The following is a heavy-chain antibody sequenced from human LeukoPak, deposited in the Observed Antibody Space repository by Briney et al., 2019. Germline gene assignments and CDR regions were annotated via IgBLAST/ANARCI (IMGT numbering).Heavy chain of an antibody. J-gene: IGHJ4*02. CDR2: LPPDELDI. Sequence: GGSLRLSCAASGFTFTNYWMHWVRQAPGMGLVWVSRLPPDELDIIYADSVKGRFTVSRDNAKNTVYLQMNNLRAEDTAVYHCARALGDYYDSSSYYYNLGYWGQGTLVTVSS. V-gene: IGHV3-74*01. D-gene: IGHD3-22*01. CDR1: GFTFTNYW. CDR3: ARALGDYYDSSSYYYNLGY.